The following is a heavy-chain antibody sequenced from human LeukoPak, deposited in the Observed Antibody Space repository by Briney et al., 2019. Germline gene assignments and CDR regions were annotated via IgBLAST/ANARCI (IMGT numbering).Heavy chain of an antibody. V-gene: IGHV3-30*18. CDR1: GFTFSSYG. Sequence: GGSLRLSCAASGFTFSSYGMHWVRQAPGKGLGWVAVISYDGSNKYYADSVKGRFTISRDNSKNTLYLQMNSLRAEDTAVYYCANPAAAGTRGAFDIWGQGTMVTVSS. J-gene: IGHJ3*02. CDR2: ISYDGSNK. D-gene: IGHD6-13*01. CDR3: ANPAAAGTRGAFDI.